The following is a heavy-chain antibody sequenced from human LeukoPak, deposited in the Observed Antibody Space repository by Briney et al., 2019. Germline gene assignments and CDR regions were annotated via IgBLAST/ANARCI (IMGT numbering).Heavy chain of an antibody. D-gene: IGHD7-27*01. Sequence: ASVKVSCKASGYIFTSYYMHWVRQAPGQGLEWMGIINPSSGSTSYAQKFQDRVKMTRDTSRSTVYMELSSLRSEDTAVYYCTRRAGDHYYFDYWGQGTLVTVSS. CDR1: GYIFTSYY. CDR2: INPSSGST. CDR3: TRRAGDHYYFDY. V-gene: IGHV1-46*01. J-gene: IGHJ4*02.